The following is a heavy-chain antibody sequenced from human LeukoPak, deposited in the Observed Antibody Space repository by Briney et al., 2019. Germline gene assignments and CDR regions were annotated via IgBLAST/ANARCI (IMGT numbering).Heavy chain of an antibody. J-gene: IGHJ4*02. CDR2: INPNSGGT. CDR1: GYTFTGYY. V-gene: IGHV1-2*02. D-gene: IGHD3-10*01. Sequence: GASVKVSCEASGYTFTGYYMHWVRQAPGQGLEWMGWINPNSGGTNYAQKFQGRVTMTRDTSISTAYMELSRLRSDDTAVYYCARFASELWFGEFWGQGTLVTVSS. CDR3: ARFASELWFGEF.